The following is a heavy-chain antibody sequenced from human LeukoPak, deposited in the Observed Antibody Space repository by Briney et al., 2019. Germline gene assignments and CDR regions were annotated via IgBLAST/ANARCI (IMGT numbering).Heavy chain of an antibody. Sequence: ASVKVSCKASGGTFSSYAISWVRQAPGQGLEWMGGIIPIFGTANYAQKFQGRVTITADKSTSKAYMELSSLRSEDTAVYYCARAVDIVVVPAAYPYYYYGMDVWGKGTTVTVSS. V-gene: IGHV1-69*06. CDR1: GGTFSSYA. D-gene: IGHD2-2*01. CDR3: ARAVDIVVVPAAYPYYYYGMDV. CDR2: IIPIFGTA. J-gene: IGHJ6*04.